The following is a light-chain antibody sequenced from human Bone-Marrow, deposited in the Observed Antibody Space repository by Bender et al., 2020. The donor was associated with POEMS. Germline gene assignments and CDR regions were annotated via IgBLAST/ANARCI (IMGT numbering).Light chain of an antibody. Sequence: SYELRQPPSVSVSPGQTARITCSGDGLTRQYVFWYQQKSGQAPILVIYKDNQRPSGIPERFSGSSSGTTVTLTISGVQAEDEADYYCQSADSSGTYVVFGGGTKLTVL. J-gene: IGLJ2*01. CDR3: QSADSSGTYVV. V-gene: IGLV3-25*03. CDR2: KDN. CDR1: GLTRQY.